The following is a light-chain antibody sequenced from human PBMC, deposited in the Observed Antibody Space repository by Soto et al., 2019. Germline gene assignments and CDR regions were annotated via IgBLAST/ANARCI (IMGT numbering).Light chain of an antibody. J-gene: IGKJ2*01. CDR1: QSVSSGY. CDR3: QQYGGSPYT. V-gene: IGKV3-20*01. CDR2: GAS. Sequence: EIVLTQTPGTLSLSPGERATLSCSASQSVSSGYLAWYQQKPGQAPRLLIYGASSRAAGIPDRFSGSGSGTDFTLTISRLEPEDFAVYYCQQYGGSPYTFGQGTKLEI.